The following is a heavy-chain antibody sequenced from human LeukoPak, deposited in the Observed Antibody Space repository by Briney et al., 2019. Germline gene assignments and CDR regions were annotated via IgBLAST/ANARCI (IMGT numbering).Heavy chain of an antibody. V-gene: IGHV3-9*01. CDR1: GFTFDDYA. Sequence: PLRLSCAASGFTFDDYAMHWVRQAPGKGLEWVSGISYNSGSINYAESVKGRFTISRDNAKNSLYLQMSSLTVEDTALYYCAKVGPVSSYGFGFFNYWGRGTLVTVSS. J-gene: IGHJ4*02. CDR3: AKVGPVSSYGFGFFNY. CDR2: ISYNSGSI. D-gene: IGHD5-18*01.